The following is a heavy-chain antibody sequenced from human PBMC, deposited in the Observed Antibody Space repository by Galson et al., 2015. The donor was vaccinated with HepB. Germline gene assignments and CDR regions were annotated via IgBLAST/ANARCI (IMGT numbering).Heavy chain of an antibody. V-gene: IGHV3-23*01. CDR2: ISSSDGTT. CDR3: AKDPPGGNYNGFDY. D-gene: IGHD3-10*01. Sequence: SLRLSCAASGFSFSAYAMSWVRQAPGKGLEWVSTISSSDGTTYYADSVKGQFTISRDNSKDTLYLKMNSLRAEDTAVYYCAKDPPGGNYNGFDYWGQGTLVTVSS. J-gene: IGHJ4*02. CDR1: GFSFSAYA.